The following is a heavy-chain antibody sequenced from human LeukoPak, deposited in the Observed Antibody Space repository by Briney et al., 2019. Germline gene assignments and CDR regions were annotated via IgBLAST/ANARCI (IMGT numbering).Heavy chain of an antibody. V-gene: IGHV3-23*01. J-gene: IGHJ6*03. D-gene: IGHD6-19*01. CDR3: ARDSPQTGWLVLASLYYMDV. Sequence: PGGSLRLSCAASGFTFSSYAMSWVRQAPGKGLEWVSAISGSGGSTYYADSVKGRFTISRDNSKNTLYLQMNSLRAEDTAVYYCARDSPQTGWLVLASLYYMDVWGKGTTVTVSS. CDR1: GFTFSSYA. CDR2: ISGSGGST.